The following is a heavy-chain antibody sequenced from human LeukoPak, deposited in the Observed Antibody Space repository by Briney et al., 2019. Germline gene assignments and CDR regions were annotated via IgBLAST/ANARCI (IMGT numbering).Heavy chain of an antibody. J-gene: IGHJ3*02. Sequence: PGGSLRLSCAASGFTFSSYAMHWVRQAPGKGLEWVAVISYDGSNKYYADSVKGRFTISRDNSKNTLYLQMNSLRAEDTAVYYCALLPRGLEWLSDWDDAFDIWGQGTMVTVSS. CDR1: GFTFSSYA. D-gene: IGHD3-3*01. CDR3: ALLPRGLEWLSDWDDAFDI. CDR2: ISYDGSNK. V-gene: IGHV3-30*04.